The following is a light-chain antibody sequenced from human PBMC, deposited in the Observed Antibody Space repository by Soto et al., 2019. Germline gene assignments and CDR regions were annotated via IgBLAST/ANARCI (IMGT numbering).Light chain of an antibody. CDR2: AAS. CDR1: QSISVY. CDR3: QQSYSLPP. Sequence: DIQMTQSPSSLSASIGDRVTITCRASQSISVYLNWYQQKPGKAPKSLIYAASSLHSGVPSRFSGSGSGTDFALTISSLQAEDFGTYYCQQSYSLPPFGQGTKLEIK. V-gene: IGKV1-39*01. J-gene: IGKJ2*01.